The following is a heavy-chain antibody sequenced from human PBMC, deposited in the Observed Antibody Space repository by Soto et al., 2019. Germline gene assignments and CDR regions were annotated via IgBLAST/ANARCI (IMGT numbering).Heavy chain of an antibody. J-gene: IGHJ4*02. V-gene: IGHV5-10-1*03. CDR3: ARHLIGTVVGGL. D-gene: IGHD1-26*01. Sequence: EVQLVQSGAELKKPGESLRISCKGSRYSFTSYWISWVRQMPGKGLEWMGRIDPSDSYTNYSPSFQGHVTISADKSINTAYLQWSSLKASDTAMYYCARHLIGTVVGGLWGQGTLVTVSS. CDR1: RYSFTSYW. CDR2: IDPSDSYT.